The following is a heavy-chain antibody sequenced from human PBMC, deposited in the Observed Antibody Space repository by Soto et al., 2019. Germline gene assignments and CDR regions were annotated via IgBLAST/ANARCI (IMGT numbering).Heavy chain of an antibody. CDR1: GFTFSSYD. J-gene: IGHJ6*03. D-gene: IGHD4-17*01. Sequence: PGGSLRLSCAASGFTFSSYDMHWVRQATGKGLEWVSAIGTAGDTYYPGSVKGRFTISRENAKNSLYLQMNSLRAGDTAVYYCARGGPDYGAHYYYYYMDVWGKGTTVTVSS. CDR2: IGTAGDT. CDR3: ARGGPDYGAHYYYYYMDV. V-gene: IGHV3-13*01.